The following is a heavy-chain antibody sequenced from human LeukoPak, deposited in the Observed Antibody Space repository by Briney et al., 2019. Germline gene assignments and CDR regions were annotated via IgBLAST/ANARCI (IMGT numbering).Heavy chain of an antibody. J-gene: IGHJ3*02. CDR1: GFTFSSYG. CDR3: AKDLIITAAHLSGSPFSDAFDI. V-gene: IGHV3-30*18. D-gene: IGHD1-26*01. CDR2: ISYDGSNK. Sequence: PGGSLRLSCAASGFTFSSYGMHWVRQAPGKGLEWVAVISYDGSNKYYADSVKGRFTISRDNSKNTLYLQMNSLRAEDTAVYYCAKDLIITAAHLSGSPFSDAFDIWGQGTMVTVSS.